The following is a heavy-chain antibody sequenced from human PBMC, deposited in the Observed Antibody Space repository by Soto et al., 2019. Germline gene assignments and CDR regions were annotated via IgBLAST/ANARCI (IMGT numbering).Heavy chain of an antibody. D-gene: IGHD7-27*01. J-gene: IGHJ4*02. CDR3: ARDGSTNLLGHFDF. V-gene: IGHV3-11*06. CDR1: GFTFSDYY. Sequence: GESLKISCAASGFTFSDYYISWVRQAPGKGLEWVSYISNSGSYTAYADSVKGRFTISRDNAKKSVYLQMNSLRVDDTAVYYCARDGSTNLLGHFDFWGQGSLVTVSS. CDR2: ISNSGSYT.